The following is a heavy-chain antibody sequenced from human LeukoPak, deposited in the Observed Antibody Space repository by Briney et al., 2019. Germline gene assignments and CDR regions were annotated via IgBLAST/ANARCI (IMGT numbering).Heavy chain of an antibody. CDR3: ARDHDYYDNFDP. J-gene: IGHJ5*02. CDR1: GGSFSGYY. D-gene: IGHD3-22*01. V-gene: IGHV4-34*01. CDR2: INHSGST. Sequence: SETLSLTCAVYGGSFSGYYWSWIRQPPGKGLEWIGEINHSGSTNYNPSLKSRVTISVDTSKNQFSLKLSSVTAAETAVYYCARDHDYYDNFDPWGQGTLVTVSS.